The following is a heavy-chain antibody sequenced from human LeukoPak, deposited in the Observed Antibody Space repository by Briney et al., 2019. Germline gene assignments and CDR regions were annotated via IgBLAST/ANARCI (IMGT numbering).Heavy chain of an antibody. CDR2: INPNSGGT. D-gene: IGHD5-18*01. CDR1: GYTFTGYY. V-gene: IGHV1-2*02. Sequence: ASVKVSCKASGYTFTGYYMHWVRQAPGQGLEWMGWINPNSGGTNYAQKFQGRVTMTRDTSISTAYMELSRLRSYDTAVYYCARDKTIIRNSYALTWGQGTLVTVSS. J-gene: IGHJ4*02. CDR3: ARDKTIIRNSYALT.